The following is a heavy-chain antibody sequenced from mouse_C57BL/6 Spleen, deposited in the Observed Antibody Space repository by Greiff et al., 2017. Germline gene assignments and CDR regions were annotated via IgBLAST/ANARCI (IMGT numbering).Heavy chain of an antibody. CDR2: IHPNNGGT. J-gene: IGHJ4*01. D-gene: IGHD2-3*01. CDR3: ERRWKYYAMDY. Sequence: EVQLQQSGPELVKPGASVKISCKASGYTFTDYYMNWVKQSPGQSLEWIGDIHPNNGGTSYNQKFKGKATLTVDKSSSTAYMELRSLTSEDSAVYYFERRWKYYAMDYWGQGTSVTVSS. V-gene: IGHV1-26*01. CDR1: GYTFTDYY.